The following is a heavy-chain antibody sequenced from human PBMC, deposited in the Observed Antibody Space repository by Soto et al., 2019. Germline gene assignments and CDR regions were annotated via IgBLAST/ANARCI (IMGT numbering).Heavy chain of an antibody. V-gene: IGHV1-46*01. CDR3: ARELYSCGGDCPYYMDY. CDR2: ISLYHHST. D-gene: IGHD2-21*02. J-gene: IGHJ4*02. CDR1: GYPFTDYF. Sequence: ASVKVSCKTSGYPFTDYFIHWLRQAPGQGLEWMGIISLYHHSTSYAQKFQGRLTVTADTSTTTVYMDLSSLTSEDSAVYWCARELYSCGGDCPYYMDYWGQGTLVTVSS.